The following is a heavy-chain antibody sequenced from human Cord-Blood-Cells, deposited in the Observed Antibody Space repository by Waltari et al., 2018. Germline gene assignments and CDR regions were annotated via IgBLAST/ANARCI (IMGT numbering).Heavy chain of an antibody. CDR2: YIPIFDTA. V-gene: IGHV1-69*06. CDR1: GGTFSSYA. J-gene: IGHJ4*02. CDR3: VHDYGDY. Sequence: QVQLVQSGAAVKKPGSSVKVSCKASGGTFSSYAISWVRRAPGQGLEWMGWYIPIFDTAINTHKFQCRVTITADKSTMTAYMELSSLRSEDPAVYYCVHDYGDYCGQGTLVTVSS.